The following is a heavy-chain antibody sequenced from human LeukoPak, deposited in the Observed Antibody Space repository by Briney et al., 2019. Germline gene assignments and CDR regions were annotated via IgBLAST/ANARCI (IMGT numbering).Heavy chain of an antibody. CDR2: ISVYNGNT. CDR1: GYTFTSYG. J-gene: IGHJ3*02. CDR3: ARDRRDGYVDI. Sequence: ASVKVSCKASGYTFTSYGISRVRQAPGQGLEWMGWISVYNGNTNYAQKLQGRVTMTTDTSTSTAYMELRSLRSDDTAVYYCARDRRDGYVDIWGQGTMVTVSS. D-gene: IGHD5-12*01. V-gene: IGHV1-18*04.